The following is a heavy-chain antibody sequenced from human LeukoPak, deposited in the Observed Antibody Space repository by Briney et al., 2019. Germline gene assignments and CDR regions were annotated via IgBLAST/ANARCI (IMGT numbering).Heavy chain of an antibody. CDR3: ARDPLGAFDI. Sequence: GGSLRLPCAASGFTFSSYSMNWVRQAPGKGLEWVSSISSSSSYIYYADSVKGRFTISRDNAKNSLYLQMNSLRAEDTAVYYCARDPLGAFDIWGQGTMVTVSS. J-gene: IGHJ3*02. D-gene: IGHD7-27*01. CDR1: GFTFSSYS. CDR2: ISSSSSYI. V-gene: IGHV3-21*01.